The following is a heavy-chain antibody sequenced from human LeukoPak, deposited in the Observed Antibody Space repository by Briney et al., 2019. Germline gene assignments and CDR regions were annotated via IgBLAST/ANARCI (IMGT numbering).Heavy chain of an antibody. CDR3: ARGGADSGSPVYFDY. CDR1: GGSISSYY. D-gene: IGHD3-10*01. Sequence: SETLSLTCTVSGGSISSYYWSWIRQPPGKGLEWIGYIYYSGSTNYNPSLKSRVTISVDTSKNQFSLKLSSVTAADTAVYYCARGGADSGSPVYFDYWGQGTLVTVSS. V-gene: IGHV4-59*01. CDR2: IYYSGST. J-gene: IGHJ4*02.